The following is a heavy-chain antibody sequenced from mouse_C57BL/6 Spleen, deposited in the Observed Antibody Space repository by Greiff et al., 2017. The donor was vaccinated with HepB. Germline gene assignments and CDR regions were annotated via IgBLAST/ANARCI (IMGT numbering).Heavy chain of an antibody. CDR2: FHPYNDAT. CDR3: ARTYARGYFDV. CDR1: GYTFTTYP. D-gene: IGHD5-1*01. J-gene: IGHJ1*03. V-gene: IGHV1-47*01. Sequence: QVQLQQSGAELVKPGASVKMSCKASGYTFTTYPIEWMKQNPGKSLEWIGNFHPYNDATKYNEKFKGKATLTVETSARTVYLELSRLTSDDSAVYDCARTYARGYFDVWGTGTTVTVSS.